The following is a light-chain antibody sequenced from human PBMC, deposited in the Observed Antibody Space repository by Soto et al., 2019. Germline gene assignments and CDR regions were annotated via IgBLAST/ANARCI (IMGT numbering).Light chain of an antibody. CDR2: DAS. V-gene: IGKV1-5*01. CDR1: QSISSR. Sequence: DIQMTQSPSTLSASVGDRVTITCRASQSISSRLAWYQQKPGKAPKFLIYDASSLESGVPSRFSGSGSGTEFTLTISSLQPDDFATYYCQQYNSYSVTFGQGTKVEIK. J-gene: IGKJ1*01. CDR3: QQYNSYSVT.